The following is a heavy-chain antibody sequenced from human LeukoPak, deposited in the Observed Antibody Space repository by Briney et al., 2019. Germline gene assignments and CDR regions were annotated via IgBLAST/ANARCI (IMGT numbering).Heavy chain of an antibody. D-gene: IGHD2-15*01. CDR1: GFTFDDYV. J-gene: IGHJ3*02. V-gene: IGHV3-9*01. Sequence: GGSLRLSCAASGFTFDDYVMNWVRQAPGKGLEWVSGISWNSGTIGYADSVKGRFTISRDNAKNPLYLQMNSLRAEDTALYYCVKGAAYHLGDAFDIWGQGTMVTVSS. CDR2: ISWNSGTI. CDR3: VKGAAYHLGDAFDI.